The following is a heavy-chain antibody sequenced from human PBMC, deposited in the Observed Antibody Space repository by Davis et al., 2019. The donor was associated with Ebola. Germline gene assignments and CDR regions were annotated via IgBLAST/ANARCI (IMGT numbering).Heavy chain of an antibody. CDR2: ITSRAAGETI. CDR1: GFIFTNTY. J-gene: IGHJ3*02. Sequence: PGGSLRLSCEVSGFIFTNTYMSWVRQAPGKGLEWLGRITSRAAGETIDYAAPAKGRFTISGDASKNTLYLQLNSLITEDKAMYYCISTLPTPGGFDIWGQGTMVTVCS. D-gene: IGHD2-8*02. CDR3: ISTLPTPGGFDI. V-gene: IGHV3-15*01.